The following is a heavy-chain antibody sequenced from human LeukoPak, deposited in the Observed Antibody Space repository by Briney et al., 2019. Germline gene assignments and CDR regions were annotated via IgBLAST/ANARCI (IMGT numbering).Heavy chain of an antibody. V-gene: IGHV1-24*01. D-gene: IGHD3-22*01. CDR2: FDPEDGET. CDR3: ARRQDYDSSGYYSGLVTRDYYYYGMDV. J-gene: IGHJ6*02. Sequence: ASVKVSCKLSGYTLTKLSMHWVRQAPGKGLEWMGGFDPEDGETIYAQKFQGRVTITADESTSTAYMELSSLRSEDTAVYYCARRQDYDSSGYYSGLVTRDYYYYGMDVWGQGTTVTVSS. CDR1: GYTLTKLS.